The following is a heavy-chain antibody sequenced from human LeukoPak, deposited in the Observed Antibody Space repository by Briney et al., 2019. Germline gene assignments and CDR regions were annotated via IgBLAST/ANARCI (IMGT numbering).Heavy chain of an antibody. CDR2: INPNSGGT. D-gene: IGHD3-22*01. CDR1: GYTFTGYY. Sequence: ASVKVSCKASGYTFTGYYMHWVRQAPGQGPEWMGWINPNSGGTNYAQKFQGRVTMTRDTSISTAYMELSRLRSDDTAVYYCARDLYYYDSSGGFDYWGQGTLVTVSS. CDR3: ARDLYYYDSSGGFDY. V-gene: IGHV1-2*02. J-gene: IGHJ4*02.